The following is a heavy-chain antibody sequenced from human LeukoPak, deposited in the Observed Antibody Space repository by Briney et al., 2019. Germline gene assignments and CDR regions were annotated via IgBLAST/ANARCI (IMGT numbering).Heavy chain of an antibody. V-gene: IGHV4-39*01. CDR1: GGSIGSSSSY. D-gene: IGHD5-24*01. CDR3: ARHRSGWLQSSFDY. CDR2: IYYSGSS. Sequence: SETLSLTCSVSGGSIGSSSSYWGWIRQPPGKGLEWIGSIYYSGSSFDNPALKSRVTISVDTSKNQFSLKLSSVTAADTAVYYCARHRSGWLQSSFDYWGQGTLVTVSS. J-gene: IGHJ4*02.